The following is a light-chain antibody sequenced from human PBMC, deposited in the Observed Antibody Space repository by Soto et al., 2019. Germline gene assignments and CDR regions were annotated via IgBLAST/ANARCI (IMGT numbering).Light chain of an antibody. CDR1: SSDVGGYNY. Sequence: QSVLTQPASVSGSPGQSFTISCTGTSSDVGGYNYVSWYQKHPGKAPKLMIYDVNNRPTGVSNRFSGSKSGNTASLTISGLQAEDEADYYCTSYTSSSTYAFGTGTKVTVL. J-gene: IGLJ1*01. V-gene: IGLV2-14*01. CDR3: TSYTSSSTYA. CDR2: DVN.